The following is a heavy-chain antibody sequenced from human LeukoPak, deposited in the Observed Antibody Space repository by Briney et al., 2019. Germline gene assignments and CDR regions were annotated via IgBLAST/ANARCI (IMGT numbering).Heavy chain of an antibody. V-gene: IGHV3-48*02. D-gene: IGHD1-26*01. CDR1: GFTFSGYS. Sequence: GGSLRLSCAATGFTFSGYSMNWVRQAPGKGLEWVSYISSSGGDTYYADSVKGRFTISRDNAQNSLSLQMNGLRDEDTAVYHCARSRSGNYFDNWGQGTLVSVSS. CDR2: ISSSGGDT. CDR3: ARSRSGNYFDN. J-gene: IGHJ4*02.